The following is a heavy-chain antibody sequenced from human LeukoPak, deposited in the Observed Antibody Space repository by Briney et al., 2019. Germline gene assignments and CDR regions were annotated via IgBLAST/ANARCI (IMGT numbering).Heavy chain of an antibody. V-gene: IGHV3-7*01. Sequence: QPGGSLRLSCAASGFNLTDYWMSWVRQAPGKGLEWVANVKQDGSGEYYVDSVKGRFTISRDNAKNSVYLQMNSLRAEDTAVYYCARDGYLKKGGYFDYWGQGTLVTVSS. CDR1: GFNLTDYW. J-gene: IGHJ4*02. D-gene: IGHD5-12*01. CDR3: ARDGYLKKGGYFDY. CDR2: VKQDGSGE.